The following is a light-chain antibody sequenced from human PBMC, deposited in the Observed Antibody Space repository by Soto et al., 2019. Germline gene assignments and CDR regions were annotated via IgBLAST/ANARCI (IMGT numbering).Light chain of an antibody. Sequence: QAVVTQAASVSGSPGQSMTISCTGTSSDVGSYNLVSWYQQHPGKAPKLMIYEVSKRPSGLSNRFSGSKSGNTASLTISGLQAEDEADYYCCSYAGSRTPLIFGTGTKLTVL. CDR3: CSYAGSRTPLI. CDR1: SSDVGSYNL. J-gene: IGLJ1*01. CDR2: EVS. V-gene: IGLV2-23*02.